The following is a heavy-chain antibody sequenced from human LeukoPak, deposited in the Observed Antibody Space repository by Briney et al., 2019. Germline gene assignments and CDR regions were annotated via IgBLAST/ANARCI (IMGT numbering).Heavy chain of an antibody. Sequence: SESLCLTCTVSGGSISSSSYYWGWSRQPPGKGRGWGVSIYYSGSTYYNPSLKSRVTISIDTSKNQFSLKLSSVTAADTAVYYCVQTGGDSYAIDVWGQGTTVTVSS. J-gene: IGHJ6*02. D-gene: IGHD2-8*02. CDR3: VQTGGDSYAIDV. CDR2: IYYSGST. CDR1: GGSISSSSYY. V-gene: IGHV4-39*01.